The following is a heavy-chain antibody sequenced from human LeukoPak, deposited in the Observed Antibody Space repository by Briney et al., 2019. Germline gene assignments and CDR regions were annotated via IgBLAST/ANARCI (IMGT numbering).Heavy chain of an antibody. V-gene: IGHV3-30*18. Sequence: GASLRLSCAASRFTFRNYGMGWVRQAPGKGLEWLTLISIDGGNTFYADSVRGRFTISRDNSKDTLYLQMDCLRPDDTAVYFCAKDYHPQRATFPGHWGQGTLVSVSS. CDR2: ISIDGGNT. J-gene: IGHJ4*02. D-gene: IGHD1-14*01. CDR1: RFTFRNYG. CDR3: AKDYHPQRATFPGH.